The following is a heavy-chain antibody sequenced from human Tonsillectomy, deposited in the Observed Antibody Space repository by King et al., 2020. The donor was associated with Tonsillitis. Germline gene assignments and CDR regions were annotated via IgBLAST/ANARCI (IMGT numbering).Heavy chain of an antibody. D-gene: IGHD6-19*01. J-gene: IGHJ4*02. V-gene: IGHV5-10-1*03. Sequence: QLVQSGAEVKKPGESLRISCKGSGYSFSSYWINWVRQMPGKGLEWMGTIDPSDSYSNYSPSLQGHVIISVDKSISTAHLQWSSLKASDTAMYYCAGVRGSGWYDYWGQGTLVTVSS. CDR3: AGVRGSGWYDY. CDR2: IDPSDSYS. CDR1: GYSFSSYW.